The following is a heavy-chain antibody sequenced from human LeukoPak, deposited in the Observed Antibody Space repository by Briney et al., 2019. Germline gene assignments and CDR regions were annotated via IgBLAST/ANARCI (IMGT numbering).Heavy chain of an antibody. CDR1: GGSISGSSWF. D-gene: IGHD3-22*01. Sequence: PSETLSLTCTVSGGSISGSSWFWGWSRQPPGKGLEWIGSVSSGGTTYYNPSLKSRVTISVGTSKTQFSLKLSTVTAADTAIYYCSTYYFDSSGYLTGFDYWGQGTLVTVPS. CDR3: STYYFDSSGYLTGFDY. V-gene: IGHV4-39*01. CDR2: VSSGGTT. J-gene: IGHJ4*02.